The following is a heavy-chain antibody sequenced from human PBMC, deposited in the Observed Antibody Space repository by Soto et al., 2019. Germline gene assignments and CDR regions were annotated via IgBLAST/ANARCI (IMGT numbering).Heavy chain of an antibody. D-gene: IGHD3-22*01. J-gene: IGHJ5*02. CDR2: IIPIFGTA. Sequence: QVQLVQSGAEVKKPGSSVKVSCKASGGTFSSYAISWVRQAPGQGLEWMGGIIPIFGTANYAQKFQGRVTITADESTRTAYMELSSLRSEDTAVYYCARDIGPYYDSSGYYYSGWFDPWGQGTLVTVSS. CDR1: GGTFSSYA. CDR3: ARDIGPYYDSSGYYYSGWFDP. V-gene: IGHV1-69*01.